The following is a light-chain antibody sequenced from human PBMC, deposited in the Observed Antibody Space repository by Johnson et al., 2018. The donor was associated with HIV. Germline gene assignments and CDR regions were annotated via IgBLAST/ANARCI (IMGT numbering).Light chain of an antibody. CDR2: ENN. J-gene: IGLJ1*01. CDR1: SSKIGNNY. V-gene: IGLV1-51*02. CDR3: GTWDSSLSAGGV. Sequence: QSVLTQPPSVSAAPGQKVTISCSGSSSKIGNNYVSWYQQLPGTAPKLLIYENNKRPSGIPDLFSGSKSGTSATLDIPGLPTGDEADYYCGTWDSSLSAGGVFGTGTKVTVL.